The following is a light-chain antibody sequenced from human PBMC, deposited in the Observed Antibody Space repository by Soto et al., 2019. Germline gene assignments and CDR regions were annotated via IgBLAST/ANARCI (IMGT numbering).Light chain of an antibody. V-gene: IGKV1-9*01. J-gene: IGKJ1*01. CDR2: AAS. CDR1: QGISSS. CDR3: QQYNSQSWT. Sequence: DIQLTQSPSFLSASVGDRVTITCRASQGISSSLAWYQQKPGEAPRLLIYAASTLQSGVPSRFSGSGYGTEFTLTISSLQPDDFAIYYCQQYNSQSWTFGQGTKVDIK.